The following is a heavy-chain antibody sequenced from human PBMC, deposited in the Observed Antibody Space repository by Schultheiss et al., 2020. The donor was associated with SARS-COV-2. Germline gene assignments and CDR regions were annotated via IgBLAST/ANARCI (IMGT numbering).Heavy chain of an antibody. D-gene: IGHD6-19*01. J-gene: IGHJ5*02. CDR1: GYTFTGYY. CDR2: INPNSGGT. Sequence: ASVKVSCKASGYTFTGYYMHWVRQAPGQGLEWMGWINPNSGGTNYAQKFQGRVTMTRDTSISTAYMELSRLRSDDTAVYYCAREPRTHSSGWYEHWGQGTLVTVSS. V-gene: IGHV1-2*02. CDR3: AREPRTHSSGWYEH.